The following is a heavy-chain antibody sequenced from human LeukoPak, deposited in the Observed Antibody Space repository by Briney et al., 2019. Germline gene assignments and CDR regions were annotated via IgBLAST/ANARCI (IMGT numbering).Heavy chain of an antibody. CDR3: AKHIYDVDTAGDY. D-gene: IGHD5-18*01. J-gene: IGHJ4*02. V-gene: IGHV3-23*01. CDR2: VSGSGGST. CDR1: GFTFSSYA. Sequence: GGSLRLSCAASGFTFSSYAMSCVRQAPGKGLEWVSAVSGSGGSTYYADSVKGRFTISRDNSKNTLYLQMNSLRAEDTAVYYCAKHIYDVDTAGDYWGQGTLVTVSS.